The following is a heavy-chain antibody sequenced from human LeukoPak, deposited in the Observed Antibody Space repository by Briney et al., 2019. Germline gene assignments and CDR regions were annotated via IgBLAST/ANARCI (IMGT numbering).Heavy chain of an antibody. CDR3: ARGGSRGWYSD. V-gene: IGHV3-48*04. D-gene: IGHD6-19*01. Sequence: GGSLRLSCAASGFIFSQYSMNWVRQAPGKGLEWVSHIRSSSETFYADSVKGRFTISRDNAKNSLYLQMNSLRAEDTALYHCARGGSRGWYSDWGKGPLVTVSS. CDR2: IRSSSET. CDR1: GFIFSQYS. J-gene: IGHJ4*02.